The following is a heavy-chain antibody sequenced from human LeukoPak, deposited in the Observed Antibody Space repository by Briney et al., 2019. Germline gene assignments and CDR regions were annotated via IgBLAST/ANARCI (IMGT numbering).Heavy chain of an antibody. D-gene: IGHD3-10*01. V-gene: IGHV4-61*01. CDR2: FYYSGNT. CDR1: GGSVSSGSYY. Sequence: NSSETLSLTCTVSGGSVSSGSYYWSWIRQPPGKGLEWIGYFYYSGNTNYNPSLKGRVTMSVDTSKNQFSLQLSSVTAADTAVYYCARDRGYGLGSYYFQHWGQGTLVTVSS. CDR3: ARDRGYGLGSYYFQH. J-gene: IGHJ1*01.